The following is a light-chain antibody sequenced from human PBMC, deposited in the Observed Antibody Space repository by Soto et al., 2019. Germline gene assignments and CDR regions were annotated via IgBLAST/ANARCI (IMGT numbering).Light chain of an antibody. CDR2: EDI. V-gene: IGLV2-23*01. Sequence: QSALTQPASVSGSPGQSITISCTGTSSDVGNYNLVSWYQQHPGKAPTVMIYEDIKRPSGVSNRFSGSKSGNTASLTISGLQAEDEADYYCCSYVGSNTDLFGGGTKLTVL. J-gene: IGLJ2*01. CDR1: SSDVGNYNL. CDR3: CSYVGSNTDL.